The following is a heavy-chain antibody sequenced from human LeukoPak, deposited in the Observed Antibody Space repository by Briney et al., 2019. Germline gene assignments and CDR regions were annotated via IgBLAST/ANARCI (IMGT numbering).Heavy chain of an antibody. Sequence: GGSLRLSCAASGFTFSSYSMNWVRQAPGKGLEWVSSISSSSSYIYYADSVKGRFTISRDNAKNSLYLQMNSLRAEDTAVYYCARSPCGGELSLCCYGMDVWGKGTTVTVSS. V-gene: IGHV3-21*01. CDR3: ARSPCGGELSLCCYGMDV. CDR1: GFTFSSYS. D-gene: IGHD3-16*02. CDR2: ISSSSSYI. J-gene: IGHJ6*04.